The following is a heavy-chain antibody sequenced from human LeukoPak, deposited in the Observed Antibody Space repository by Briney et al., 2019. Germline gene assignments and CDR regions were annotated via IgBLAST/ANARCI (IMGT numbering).Heavy chain of an antibody. D-gene: IGHD3-10*01. Sequence: SSETLSLTCTVSGYAIISGGFSWNWIRQPPGKGLEWIGCIYDRGPAHYNPSLKGRFTISVDRPKNQFFLNVTSLTAADTAVYYCARSRQASGLFSSWGQGTLVVVSS. CDR2: IYDRGPA. CDR1: GYAIISGGFS. CDR3: ARSRQASGLFSS. J-gene: IGHJ5*02. V-gene: IGHV4-30-2*01.